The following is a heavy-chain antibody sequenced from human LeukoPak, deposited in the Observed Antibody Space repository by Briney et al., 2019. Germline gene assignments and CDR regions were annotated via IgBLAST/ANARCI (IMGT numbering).Heavy chain of an antibody. CDR2: IDPKT. CDR3: ARQTAMGRSGDY. CDR1: GYNFTSYW. D-gene: IGHD7-27*01. Sequence: GGSLQISCQAPGYNFTSYWIGWVRPLPGKGLGGMGIIDPKTRYTPSFQGQVTISVDKSITTAYLQWNSLKASDTAMYYCARQTAMGRSGDYWGQGTLVTVSS. V-gene: IGHV5-51*01. J-gene: IGHJ4*02.